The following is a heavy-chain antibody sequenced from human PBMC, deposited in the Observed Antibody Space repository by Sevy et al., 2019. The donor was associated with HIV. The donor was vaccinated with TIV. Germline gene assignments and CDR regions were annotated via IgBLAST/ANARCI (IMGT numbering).Heavy chain of an antibody. CDR3: ARISYYYDSSGYKDQGAFDI. CDR2: IIPIFGTA. D-gene: IGHD3-22*01. CDR1: GGTFSSYA. Sequence: ASVKVSCKASGGTFSSYAISWVRQAPGQGLEWMGGIIPIFGTANYAQKFQGRVTITADESTSTAYMELSSLRSEDTAVYYCARISYYYDSSGYKDQGAFDIWGQGTMVTVSS. J-gene: IGHJ3*02. V-gene: IGHV1-69*13.